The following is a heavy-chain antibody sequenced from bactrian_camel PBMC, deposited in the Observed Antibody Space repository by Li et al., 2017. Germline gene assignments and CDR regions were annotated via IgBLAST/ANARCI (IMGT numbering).Heavy chain of an antibody. CDR2: IDKLDSRR. D-gene: IGHD3*01. CDR3: VAKLPFECYADSSGTDFDN. V-gene: IGHV3S26*01. CDR1: GNTYSRDC. J-gene: IGHJ6*01. Sequence: VQLVESGGGSVQAGGSLRLSCAASGNTYSRDCMGWFRQAPGKEREGVAFIDKLDSRRGYADSVKGRFTISKDNAKKTLYLQMNSLKHEDTAMYYCVAKLPFECYADSSGTDFDNWGQGTQVTVS.